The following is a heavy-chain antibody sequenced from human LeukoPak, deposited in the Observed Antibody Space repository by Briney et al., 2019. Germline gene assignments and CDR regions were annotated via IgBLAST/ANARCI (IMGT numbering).Heavy chain of an antibody. D-gene: IGHD3-10*01. J-gene: IGHJ4*02. Sequence: GASVKVSCKASGYTFTSYDINWARQATGQGLEWMGWMNPNSGNTGYAQKFQGRVTMTRNTSISTAYMELSSLRSEDTAVYYCARGRRGGYYYGSGSVLCYWGQGTLVTVSS. V-gene: IGHV1-8*01. CDR3: ARGRRGGYYYGSGSVLCY. CDR2: MNPNSGNT. CDR1: GYTFTSYD.